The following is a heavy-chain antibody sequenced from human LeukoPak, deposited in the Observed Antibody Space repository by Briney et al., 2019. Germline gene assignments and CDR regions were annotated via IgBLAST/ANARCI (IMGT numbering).Heavy chain of an antibody. CDR3: ARGSSRKAYYYYGMDV. V-gene: IGHV1-18*01. CDR1: GYTFTSYG. D-gene: IGHD6-13*01. J-gene: IGHJ6*02. Sequence: ASVKVSCKASGYTFTSYGISWVRQAPGQGLEWMGWISAYNGNTNYAQKLQGRVTMTTDTSTSTAYMELRSLRSDDTAVYYCARGSSRKAYYYYGMDVWGQGTTVTVSS. CDR2: ISAYNGNT.